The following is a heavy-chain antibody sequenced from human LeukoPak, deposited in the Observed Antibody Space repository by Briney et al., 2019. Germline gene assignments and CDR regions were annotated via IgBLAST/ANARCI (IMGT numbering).Heavy chain of an antibody. CDR2: ISAYNGNT. D-gene: IGHD2-2*02. Sequence: GASVKVSCKASGYTFTSYGISWVRQAPGQGLEWMGWISAYNGNTNYAQKLQGRVNMTTDTSTSTAYMELRSLRSDDTAVYYCARDRIVVVPAAILLGNWFDPWGQGTLVTVSS. CDR1: GYTFTSYG. CDR3: ARDRIVVVPAAILLGNWFDP. V-gene: IGHV1-18*01. J-gene: IGHJ5*02.